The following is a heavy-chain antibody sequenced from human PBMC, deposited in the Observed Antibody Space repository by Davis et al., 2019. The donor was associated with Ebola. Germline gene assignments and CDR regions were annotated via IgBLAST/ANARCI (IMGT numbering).Heavy chain of an antibody. D-gene: IGHD3-10*01. CDR2: IIPMHDVT. V-gene: IGHV1-69*04. J-gene: IGHJ4*02. CDR3: ARGPWVITARRGLTLDF. CDR1: GGSFTTYDA. Sequence: SVKVSCKPSGGSFTTYDAINWVRQAPGRGLEWMGRIIPMHDVTNYSKKFQDRVTFSADTSTSTMYLTLTSLKSEDTAIYYCARGPWVITARRGLTLDFWGQGTLVTVSS.